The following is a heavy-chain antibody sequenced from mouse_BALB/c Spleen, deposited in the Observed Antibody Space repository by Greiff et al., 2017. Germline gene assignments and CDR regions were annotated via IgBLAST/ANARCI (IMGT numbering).Heavy chain of an antibody. CDR3: ARGASYGSAWFAY. V-gene: IGHV5-17*02. CDR2: ISSGSSTI. CDR1: GFTFSSFG. J-gene: IGHJ3*01. D-gene: IGHD1-1*01. Sequence: DVKLVESGGGLVQPGGSRKLSCAASGFTFSSFGMHWVRQAPEKGLEWVAYISSGSSTIYYADTVKGRFTISRDNPKNTLFLQMTSLRSEDTAMYYCARGASYGSAWFAYWGQGTLVTVSA.